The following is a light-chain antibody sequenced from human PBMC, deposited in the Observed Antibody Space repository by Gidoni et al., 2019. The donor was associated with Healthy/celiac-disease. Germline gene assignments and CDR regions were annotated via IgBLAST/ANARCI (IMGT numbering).Light chain of an antibody. V-gene: IGLV2-14*01. J-gene: IGLJ1*01. Sequence: QSALTQPAPVSGSPGQSITNSCTGTSSDVGGYNYVSWYQQHPGKAPKLMIYEVSNRPSGVSNRFSGSKSGNTASLTISGLQAEDEADYYCSSYTSSSTLFGTGTKVTVL. CDR2: EVS. CDR1: SSDVGGYNY. CDR3: SSYTSSSTL.